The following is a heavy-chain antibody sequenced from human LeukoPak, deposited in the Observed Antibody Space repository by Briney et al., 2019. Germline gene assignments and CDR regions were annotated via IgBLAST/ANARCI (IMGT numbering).Heavy chain of an antibody. CDR1: GFTFSSYT. D-gene: IGHD6-19*01. CDR3: ARPPSSSGWSAFDY. CDR2: ISYEGNSK. Sequence: GGSLRLSCAASGFTFSSYTMHWVRQAPGKGLEWVAVISYEGNSKYYADSVRGRFTISRDNSKNTLYLQMNSLRPEDTAMYYCARPPSSSGWSAFDYWGQGTLVTVSS. J-gene: IGHJ4*02. V-gene: IGHV3-30*04.